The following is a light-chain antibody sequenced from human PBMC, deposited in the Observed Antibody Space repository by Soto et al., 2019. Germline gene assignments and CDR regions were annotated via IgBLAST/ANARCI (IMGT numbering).Light chain of an antibody. Sequence: QSVLTQPPSVSAAPGQKVTISCSGSSSNTGGNSVSWYQQLPGTAPKLLIYDDNKRPLGIPDRFSGSKSGTSATLGITGLQTGDEADYYCGSWDSSLSAYVFGTGTKVTVL. V-gene: IGLV1-51*01. CDR1: SSNTGGNS. J-gene: IGLJ1*01. CDR2: DDN. CDR3: GSWDSSLSAYV.